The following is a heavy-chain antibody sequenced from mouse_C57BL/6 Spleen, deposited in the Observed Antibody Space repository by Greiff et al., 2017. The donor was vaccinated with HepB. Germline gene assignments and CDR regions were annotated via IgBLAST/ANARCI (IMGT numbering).Heavy chain of an antibody. CDR3: ADYGYRDYYAMDY. CDR1: GYTFTSYW. D-gene: IGHD2-2*01. CDR2: IHPNSGST. J-gene: IGHJ4*01. Sequence: QVQLKQPGAELVKPGASVKLSCKASGYTFTSYWMHWVKQRPGQGLEWIGMIHPNSGSTNYNEKFKSKATLTVDKSSSTAYMQLSSLTSEDSAVYYCADYGYRDYYAMDYWGQGTSVTVSS. V-gene: IGHV1-64*01.